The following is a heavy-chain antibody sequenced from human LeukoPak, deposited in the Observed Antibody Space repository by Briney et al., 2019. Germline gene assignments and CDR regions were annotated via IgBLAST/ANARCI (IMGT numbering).Heavy chain of an antibody. CDR2: ISGTSSSV. CDR1: GFSFSSYS. V-gene: IGHV3-21*01. D-gene: IGHD3-3*01. Sequence: GGSLRLSCAASGFSFSSYSLNWVRQTPGKGLQWVASISGTSSSVFYAESVRGRFTISRDNAKTSLSLQMDSLRADDSAMYYCASPEWLPDSFDIWGQGTMVTVSS. J-gene: IGHJ3*02. CDR3: ASPEWLPDSFDI.